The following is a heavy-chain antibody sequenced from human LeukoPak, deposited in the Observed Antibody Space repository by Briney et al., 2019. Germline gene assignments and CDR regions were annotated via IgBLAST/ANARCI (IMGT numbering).Heavy chain of an antibody. Sequence: ASVKVSCKASGYTFTSYYMHWVRQAPGQGLEWMGIINPSGGSTSYAQKFQGRVTMTRDTSTSTVYMELSSLRSEDTAVYYCARAPPLVGSYGYRVLSSEAVHFDYWGQGTLVTVSS. CDR2: INPSGGST. V-gene: IGHV1-46*01. D-gene: IGHD5-18*01. CDR1: GYTFTSYY. J-gene: IGHJ4*02. CDR3: ARAPPLVGSYGYRVLSSEAVHFDY.